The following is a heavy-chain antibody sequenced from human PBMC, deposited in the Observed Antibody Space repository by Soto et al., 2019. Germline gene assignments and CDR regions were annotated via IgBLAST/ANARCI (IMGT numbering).Heavy chain of an antibody. CDR1: GYTFTGYY. D-gene: IGHD4-17*01. J-gene: IGHJ6*02. CDR3: ARKKDLTTVTRNYYYGMDV. Sequence: ASVKVSCKASGYTFTGYYMHWVRQAPGQGLEWMGWINPNSGGTNYAQKFQGRVTMTRDTSISTAYMELSRLRSDDTAVYYCARKKDLTTVTRNYYYGMDVWGQGTTVTVS. CDR2: INPNSGGT. V-gene: IGHV1-2*02.